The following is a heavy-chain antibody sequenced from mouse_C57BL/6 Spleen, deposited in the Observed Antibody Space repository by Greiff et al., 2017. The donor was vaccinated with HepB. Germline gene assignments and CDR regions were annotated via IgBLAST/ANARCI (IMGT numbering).Heavy chain of an antibody. Sequence: EVQLQQSGAELVKPGASVKLSCKASGYTFTNYYMNWVKQSHGKGLEWIGNINPNSGSTSYNKKFKGKATLTVDKSSSTAYMELSSLTSEDSAVYYCARDGNETYWGQGTTLTVSS. CDR3: ARDGNETY. V-gene: IGHV1-26*01. CDR1: GYTFTNYY. J-gene: IGHJ2*01. D-gene: IGHD1-1*01. CDR2: INPNSGST.